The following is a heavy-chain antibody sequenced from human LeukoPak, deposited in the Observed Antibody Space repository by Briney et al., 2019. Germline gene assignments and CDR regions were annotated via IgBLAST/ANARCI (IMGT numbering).Heavy chain of an antibody. V-gene: IGHV4-59*01. D-gene: IGHD3-3*01. CDR3: ARGYYDFWSGYYSRAFDI. Sequence: SETLSLTCTVSGGSISSYYWSWIRQPRGKGLEWIGYIYYSGSTNYNPSLKSRVTISVDTSKNQFSLKLSSVTAADTAVYYCARGYYDFWSGYYSRAFDIWGQGTMVTVSS. CDR1: GGSISSYY. J-gene: IGHJ3*02. CDR2: IYYSGST.